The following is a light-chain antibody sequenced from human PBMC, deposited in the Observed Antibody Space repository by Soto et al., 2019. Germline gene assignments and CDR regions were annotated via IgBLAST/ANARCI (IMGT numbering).Light chain of an antibody. Sequence: QSVLTQPPSASGTPGRRVTISCSGSSSNIGRHSLHWYQQLPGTAPKLLIYSNNERPLGVPDRFSGSKSGTSASLAISGLQSEDEADYYCAAWDGSLNGYVFGTGTKLTVL. J-gene: IGLJ1*01. V-gene: IGLV1-44*01. CDR2: SNN. CDR1: SSNIGRHS. CDR3: AAWDGSLNGYV.